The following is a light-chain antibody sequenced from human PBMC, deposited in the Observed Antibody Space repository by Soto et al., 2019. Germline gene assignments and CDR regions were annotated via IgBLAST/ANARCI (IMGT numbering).Light chain of an antibody. V-gene: IGLV2-14*01. Sequence: QSALTQPASVSGSPGQSITISCTGTNSDVGVYKYVSWYQQHPGKAPKLMISEVNNRPSGVSNRFSGSKSGDTASLTISGLQAEDEADYYCSSYTSSSTLVFGTGTKVTVL. CDR1: NSDVGVYKY. CDR2: EVN. J-gene: IGLJ1*01. CDR3: SSYTSSSTLV.